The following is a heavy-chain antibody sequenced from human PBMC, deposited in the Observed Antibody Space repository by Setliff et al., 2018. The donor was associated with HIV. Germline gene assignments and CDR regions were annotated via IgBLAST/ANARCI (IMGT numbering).Heavy chain of an antibody. CDR1: GGSSSSGSYY. J-gene: IGHJ4*02. CDR3: ARAAGYSSQLSNFDY. CDR2: IYTSGST. Sequence: LSLTCTVSGGSSSSGSYYWNWIRQPAGKGLEWIGRIYTSGSTNYNPSLKSRVTISVDTSKNQFSLKLSSVTAADTAVYYCARAAGYSSQLSNFDYWGQGTLVTVSS. V-gene: IGHV4-61*02. D-gene: IGHD6-13*01.